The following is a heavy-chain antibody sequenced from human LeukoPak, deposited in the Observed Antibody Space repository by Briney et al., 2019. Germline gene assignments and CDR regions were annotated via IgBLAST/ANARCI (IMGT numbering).Heavy chain of an antibody. J-gene: IGHJ3*02. Sequence: ASVEVSCKASGYTFTSYVMHWVRQAPGQRLEWMGWINAGNGKTEYSQKFQGRVTISRDTSASTAYMELSSLRSEDTAVYYCARWTTYPRNAFDIWGQGTMVTVSS. V-gene: IGHV1-3*01. CDR2: INAGNGKT. CDR3: ARWTTYPRNAFDI. D-gene: IGHD4-11*01. CDR1: GYTFTSYV.